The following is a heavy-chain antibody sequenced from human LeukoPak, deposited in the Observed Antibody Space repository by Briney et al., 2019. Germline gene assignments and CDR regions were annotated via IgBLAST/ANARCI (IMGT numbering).Heavy chain of an antibody. Sequence: GGSLRLSCAASGFTFSSYGMSWVRQAPGKGLEWVSAISGSGGSTYYADSVKGRFTISRDNSKNTLYLQMNSLRAEDTAVYYCAKELYYYDSSGSPFDYWGQGTLVTVSS. J-gene: IGHJ4*02. D-gene: IGHD3-22*01. CDR1: GFTFSSYG. V-gene: IGHV3-23*01. CDR3: AKELYYYDSSGSPFDY. CDR2: ISGSGGST.